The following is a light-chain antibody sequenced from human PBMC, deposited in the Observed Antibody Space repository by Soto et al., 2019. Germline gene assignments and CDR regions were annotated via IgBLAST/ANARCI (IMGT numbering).Light chain of an antibody. V-gene: IGKV1-39*01. CDR2: GTS. CDR3: QQSYSSSWT. Sequence: DIQMTQSPSSLSASVGDRVTITCRASQSISNLLNWYQHKPGKAPKLLIYGTSTLQSGVPSRFSGSGSGTDFTLTISSLQREDLATYYCQQSYSSSWTFGQGTKVKIK. J-gene: IGKJ1*01. CDR1: QSISNL.